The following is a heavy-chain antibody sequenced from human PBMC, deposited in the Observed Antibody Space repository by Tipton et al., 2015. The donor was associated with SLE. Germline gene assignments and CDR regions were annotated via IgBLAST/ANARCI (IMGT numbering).Heavy chain of an antibody. CDR2: IYYSGST. CDR1: GGSISSYY. D-gene: IGHD5-12*01. V-gene: IGHV4-59*01. J-gene: IGHJ3*02. CDR3: ARSLIVADAGDAFDI. Sequence: TLSLTCTVSGGSISSYYWRWIRQPPGKGLEWIGYIYYSGSTYCNPSLKSRVTISVDTSKNQFSLKLSSVTAADTAVYYCARSLIVADAGDAFDIWGQGTMVTVSS.